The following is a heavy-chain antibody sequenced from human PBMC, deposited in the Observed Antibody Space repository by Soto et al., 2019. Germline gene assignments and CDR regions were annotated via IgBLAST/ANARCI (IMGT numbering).Heavy chain of an antibody. CDR2: IRSKANSYAT. V-gene: IGHV3-73*01. D-gene: IGHD6-13*01. CDR1: GFTFSGSA. Sequence: PGGSLRLSCAASGFTFSGSALHWVRQASGKGLEWVGRIRSKANSYATAYAASVKGRFTISRDDSKNTAYLQMNSLKTEDTAVYYCTRQVAAAGIAFDYWGQGTLVTVSS. J-gene: IGHJ4*02. CDR3: TRQVAAAGIAFDY.